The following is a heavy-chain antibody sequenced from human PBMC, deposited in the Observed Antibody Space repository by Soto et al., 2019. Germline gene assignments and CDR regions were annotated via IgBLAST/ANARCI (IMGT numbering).Heavy chain of an antibody. Sequence: QVQLVQSGAEVKKPGASVKVSCKASGYTFTSYDINWVRQATGQGLEWMGWMNPNSGNTGYAQKFQGIXTMTRNTXISTASMELSSLRSEDTAVYYCARWPDGYYYYGMDVWGQGTTVTVSS. J-gene: IGHJ6*02. CDR1: GYTFTSYD. V-gene: IGHV1-8*01. CDR2: MNPNSGNT. CDR3: ARWPDGYYYYGMDV.